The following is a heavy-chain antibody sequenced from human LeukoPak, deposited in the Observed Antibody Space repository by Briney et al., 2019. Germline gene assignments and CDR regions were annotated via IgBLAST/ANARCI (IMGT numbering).Heavy chain of an antibody. CDR2: IKQDGSEK. V-gene: IGHV3-7*03. D-gene: IGHD1-26*01. J-gene: IGHJ4*02. CDR3: AKGIYSGIQGYFDY. CDR1: GFTFSSYW. Sequence: GGSLRLSCAASGFTFSSYWMTWVRQAPGKGLECVATIKQDGSEKYYVDSVKGRFTISRDNAKNSLYLQMNSLRAEDMALYYCAKGIYSGIQGYFDYWGRGTLVTVSS.